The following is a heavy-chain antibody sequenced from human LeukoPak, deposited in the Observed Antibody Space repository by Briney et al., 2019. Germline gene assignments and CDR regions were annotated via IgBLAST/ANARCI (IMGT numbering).Heavy chain of an antibody. CDR1: GYTFTGYY. V-gene: IGHV1-2*02. D-gene: IGHD5-24*01. J-gene: IGHJ4*02. CDR3: ARGPRLQLGDFDY. Sequence: ASVKVSCKASGYTFTGYYMHWVRQAPGQGLEWMGWINPKSGGTSYAQKFQGRVTMTRDTSISTVYMELPRLRSGDTAVYYCARGPRLQLGDFDYWGQGTLVTVSS. CDR2: INPKSGGT.